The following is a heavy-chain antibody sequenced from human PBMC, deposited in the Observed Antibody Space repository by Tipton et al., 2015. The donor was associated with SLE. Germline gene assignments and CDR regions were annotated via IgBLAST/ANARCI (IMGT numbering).Heavy chain of an antibody. D-gene: IGHD2-8*01. CDR1: GGSISSYY. J-gene: IGHJ4*02. V-gene: IGHV4-59*08. CDR3: ARHLCTNGVCPFDY. Sequence: TLSLTCTVSGGSISSYYWSWIRQPPGKGLEWIGYIYYSGGTNYNPSLRSRVTMPVDTSKNQFSLDLTSLTAADTAVYYCARHLCTNGVCPFDYWGQGILVTVSS. CDR2: IYYSGGT.